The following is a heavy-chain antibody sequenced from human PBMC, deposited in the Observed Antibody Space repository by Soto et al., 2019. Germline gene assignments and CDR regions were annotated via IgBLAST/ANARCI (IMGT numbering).Heavy chain of an antibody. CDR1: GYTFINYG. V-gene: IGHV1-18*04. D-gene: IGHD2-8*02. CDR3: ARDYTGRGYFDH. CDR2: INTYSGRT. J-gene: IGHJ4*02. Sequence: GASVKVSCKASGYTFINYGISWVRQAPGQGLEWLGWINTYSGRTNYAQEFQGRVSMTTEKSTSTVYMELRSLRSGDTALYYCARDYTGRGYFDHWGQGSLVTVS.